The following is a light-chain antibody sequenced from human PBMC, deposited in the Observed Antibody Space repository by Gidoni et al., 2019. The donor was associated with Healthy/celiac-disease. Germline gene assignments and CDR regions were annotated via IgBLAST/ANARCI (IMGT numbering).Light chain of an antibody. J-gene: IGKJ3*01. CDR2: AAS. CDR3: QQYYSYPLFT. V-gene: IGKV1-8*01. CDR1: QGISSY. Sequence: AIRTTQSPSSFSASTGDRVTITCRASQGISSYLAWYQQKPGKAPKLLIYAASTLQSGVPSRFSGSGSGTDFTLTISCLQSEDFATYYCQQYYSYPLFTFGPGTKVDIK.